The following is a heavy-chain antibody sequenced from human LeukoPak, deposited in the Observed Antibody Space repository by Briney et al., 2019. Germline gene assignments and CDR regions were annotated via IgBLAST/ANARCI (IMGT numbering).Heavy chain of an antibody. J-gene: IGHJ6*03. CDR2: ISAYNGNT. V-gene: IGHV1-18*01. Sequence: GASVKVSCKASGYTFTSYGISWARQAPGQGLEWMGWISAYNGNTNYAQKLQGRVTMTTDTSTSTAYMELRSLRSDDTAVYYCARDLDSSSPGVYYYYYYMDVWGKGTTVTVSS. CDR3: ARDLDSSSPGVYYYYYYMDV. CDR1: GYTFTSYG. D-gene: IGHD6-6*01.